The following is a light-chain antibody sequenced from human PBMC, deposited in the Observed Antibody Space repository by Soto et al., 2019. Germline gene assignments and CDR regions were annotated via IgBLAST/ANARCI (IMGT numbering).Light chain of an antibody. Sequence: QSALTQPASVSVSPGQSITISCTGTSSDVGGYNYVSWYQQHPGKAPKLMIYDVSNRPSGVSNRFSGSKSGNTASLTISGLQAEDEADYYCSSYTSSSTLVVFGTGTKLTVL. CDR1: SSDVGGYNY. J-gene: IGLJ1*01. CDR2: DVS. CDR3: SSYTSSSTLVV. V-gene: IGLV2-14*01.